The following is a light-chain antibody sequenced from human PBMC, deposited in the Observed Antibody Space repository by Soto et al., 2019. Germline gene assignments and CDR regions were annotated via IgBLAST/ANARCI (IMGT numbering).Light chain of an antibody. V-gene: IGLV2-8*01. CDR1: SSDIGVYDF. Sequence: QSVLTQPPSASGSPGQSVTISCTGTSSDIGVYDFVSWYQQHPGKAPKVITYQVNKRPSGVPDRFSGSKSGNTASLTVSGLRPEDEADYFCSSFAGSYSPYVFGTGTKLTVL. J-gene: IGLJ1*01. CDR2: QVN. CDR3: SSFAGSYSPYV.